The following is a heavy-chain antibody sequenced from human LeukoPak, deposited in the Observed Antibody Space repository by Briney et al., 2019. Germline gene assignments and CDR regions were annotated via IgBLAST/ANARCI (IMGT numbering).Heavy chain of an antibody. CDR3: ATGQLLLTGWFDP. CDR1: GYTLTELS. V-gene: IGHV1-24*01. Sequence: GASVKVSCKVSGYTLTELSMHWVRQAPGKGLEWMGGFDLEDGETIYAQKFQGRVTMTEDTSTDTAYMELSSLRSEDTAVYYCATGQLLLTGWFDPWGQGTLVTVSS. CDR2: FDLEDGET. J-gene: IGHJ5*02. D-gene: IGHD2-15*01.